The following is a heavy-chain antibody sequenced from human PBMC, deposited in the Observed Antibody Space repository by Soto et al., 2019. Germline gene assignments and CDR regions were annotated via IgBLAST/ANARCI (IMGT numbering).Heavy chain of an antibody. V-gene: IGHV4-61*01. D-gene: IGHD5-18*01. J-gene: IGHJ5*02. Sequence: TLSLTCTVSGASISSGSYYWSWIRQPPGKGLEWVGNIFHSGSTNYNPSLKSRVTMSVDTSINQFSLKLSSVTAADTAVYYCARGAGYSYGHNWFDPWGQGTLVTVSS. CDR3: ARGAGYSYGHNWFDP. CDR2: IFHSGST. CDR1: GASISSGSYY.